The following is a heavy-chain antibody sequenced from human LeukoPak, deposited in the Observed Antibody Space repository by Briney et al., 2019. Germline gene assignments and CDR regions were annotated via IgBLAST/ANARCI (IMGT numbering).Heavy chain of an antibody. CDR2: IYTSGST. CDR1: GGTISSYY. V-gene: IGHV4-4*07. J-gene: IGHJ6*03. D-gene: IGHD5-18*01. CDR3: ARDLGYSSAYCYYYMDV. Sequence: PSETLSLTCTVSGGTISSYYWSWIRQPAGKGLEWIGRIYTSGSTNYNPSLKSRVTMSVDTSKNQFSLKLSSETGADAAVYYCARDLGYSSAYCYYYMDVWGKGTTVTISS.